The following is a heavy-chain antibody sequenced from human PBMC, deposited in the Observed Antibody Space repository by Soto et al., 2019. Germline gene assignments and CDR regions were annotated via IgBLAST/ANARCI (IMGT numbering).Heavy chain of an antibody. J-gene: IGHJ4*02. V-gene: IGHV1-3*01. D-gene: IGHD6-19*01. CDR2: INAGNGNT. Sequence: QVQLVQSGAEVKKPGASVKVSCKASGYTFTSYAMHWVRQAPGQRLEWMGWINAGNGNTKYSQKFQGRVTITRDTSASTAYMELRSLRSDDTAGYYCARVSGWYYFDYWGQGTLVTVSS. CDR3: ARVSGWYYFDY. CDR1: GYTFTSYA.